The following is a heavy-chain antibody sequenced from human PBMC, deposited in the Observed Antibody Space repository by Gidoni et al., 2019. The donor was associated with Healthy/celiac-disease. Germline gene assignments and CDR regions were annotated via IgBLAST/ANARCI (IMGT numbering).Heavy chain of an antibody. CDR3: ARETLAVAGRIFDY. CDR1: GFTVSSNY. CDR2: IYSGSST. D-gene: IGHD6-19*01. V-gene: IGHV3-53*01. J-gene: IGHJ4*02. Sequence: EVQLVESGGGLIQPGGSLRLSCAASGFTVSSNYMRWVRQAPGKGLEWVSGIYSGSSTYYADSVKCRFAISRDNSKNTLYLQMNSLRAEDAAVYYCARETLAVAGRIFDYWGQGTLVTVSS.